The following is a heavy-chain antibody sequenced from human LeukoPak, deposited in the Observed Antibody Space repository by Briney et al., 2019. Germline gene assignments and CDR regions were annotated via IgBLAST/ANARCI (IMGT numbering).Heavy chain of an antibody. V-gene: IGHV3-23*01. D-gene: IGHD3-10*01. CDR1: GFTFSSYA. J-gene: IGHJ6*02. Sequence: GGSLRLSCAASGFTFSSYAMTWVRQAPGKGLEWVSAISGSGGSTYYADSVKGRFIISRDNSKNTLYLQMNSLRAEDTAVYYCARSPMVRGARVTYGMDVWGQGTTVTVSS. CDR3: ARSPMVRGARVTYGMDV. CDR2: ISGSGGST.